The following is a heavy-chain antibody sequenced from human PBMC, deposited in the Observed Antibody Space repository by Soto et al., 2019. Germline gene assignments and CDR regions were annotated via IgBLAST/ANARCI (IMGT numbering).Heavy chain of an antibody. CDR1: SDTFTVYS. CDR3: ARVMPTVVRRCLGGFD. J-gene: IGHJ5*02. Sequence: SAKVTCNCPSDTFTVYSMHWVRQAPGQGLEWMGWLNPNSGGTNSAQKFPRRITMTRDTSSRTAYMKLSSLTFDDTALSYRARVMPTVVRRCLGGFD. D-gene: IGHD4-17*01. CDR2: LNPNSGGT. V-gene: IGHV1-2*02.